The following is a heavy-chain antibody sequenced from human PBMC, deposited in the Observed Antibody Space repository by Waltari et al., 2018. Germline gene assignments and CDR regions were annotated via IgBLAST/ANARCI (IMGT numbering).Heavy chain of an antibody. V-gene: IGHV3-74*01. D-gene: IGHD4-4*01. J-gene: IGHJ4*02. CDR2: INVDGSST. CDR3: TRGEINYSRFDY. CDR1: GFTFSNYW. Sequence: EVQLVESGGDLVQPGGSLRLSCAASGFTFSNYWMHWVRQAPGKGLAGVSRINVDGSSTGYANSVAGRFTISRDNAKNTVYLEMSGLRAEDTAVYYCTRGEINYSRFDYWGQGSLVTVSS.